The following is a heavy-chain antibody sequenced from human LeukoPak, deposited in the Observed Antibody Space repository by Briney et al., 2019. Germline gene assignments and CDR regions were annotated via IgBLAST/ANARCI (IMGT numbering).Heavy chain of an antibody. Sequence: RTSETLSLTCTVSGGSISSNIYYWGWIRQPPGKGLEWVCGINWKGGSTGCADSVQGRFTISRDNAKNALYLQMYSLRVEDTASYYCVRDRPSYYYFDYWGQGTLVTVSS. CDR1: GGSISSNIYY. CDR2: INWKGGST. D-gene: IGHD2-8*01. CDR3: VRDRPSYYYFDY. V-gene: IGHV3-20*04. J-gene: IGHJ4*02.